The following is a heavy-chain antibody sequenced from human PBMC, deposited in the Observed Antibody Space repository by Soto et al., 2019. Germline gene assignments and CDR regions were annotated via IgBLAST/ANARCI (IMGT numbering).Heavy chain of an antibody. CDR3: AMVDVYVTPSPQDV. D-gene: IGHD3-16*01. CDR2: INTYNGNT. Sequence: ASVKVACKASGYSLNRYGIAGARQAPGQGLEWMGWINTYNGNTNYAQNLQGRVTLTTDTSTSTAYMELTSLRSNDTAIYYCAMVDVYVTPSPQDVWGQGTTVTVSS. CDR1: GYSLNRYG. J-gene: IGHJ6*02. V-gene: IGHV1-18*01.